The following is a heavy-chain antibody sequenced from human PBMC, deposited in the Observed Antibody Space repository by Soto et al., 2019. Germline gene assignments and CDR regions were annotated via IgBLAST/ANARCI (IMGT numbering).Heavy chain of an antibody. CDR3: AKDPNCSGGSCHRYFDY. J-gene: IGHJ4*02. Sequence: GGSLRLSCAASGFTFSSYAMSWVRQAPGKGLEWVSAISGSGGSTYYADSVKGRFTISRDNSKNTLYLQMNSLGAEDTAVYYCAKDPNCSGGSCHRYFDYWGQGTLVTVSS. CDR1: GFTFSSYA. CDR2: ISGSGGST. D-gene: IGHD2-15*01. V-gene: IGHV3-23*01.